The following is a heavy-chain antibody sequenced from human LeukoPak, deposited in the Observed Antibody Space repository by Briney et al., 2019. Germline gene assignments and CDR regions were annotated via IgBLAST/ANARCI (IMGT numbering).Heavy chain of an antibody. J-gene: IGHJ4*02. CDR2: IYTSGST. CDR1: GGSISSYY. Sequence: PSETLSLTCTVSGGSISSYYWSWIRQPAGKGLEWIGRIYTSGSTNYNPSLKSRVTISVDKSKNQFSLKPSSVTAADTAVYYCARSGYCSSTSCYAVDYFDYWGQGTLVTVSS. D-gene: IGHD2-2*01. CDR3: ARSGYCSSTSCYAVDYFDY. V-gene: IGHV4-4*07.